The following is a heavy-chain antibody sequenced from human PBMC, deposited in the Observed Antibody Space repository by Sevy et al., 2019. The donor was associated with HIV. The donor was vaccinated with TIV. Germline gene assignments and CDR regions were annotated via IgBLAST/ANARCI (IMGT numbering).Heavy chain of an antibody. V-gene: IGHV1-69*13. Sequence: ASVKVSCKASGGTFRSHGISWVRQAPGQGLEWMGGIIPILGSTHYAQKVQDRVTITADESTNTAYMELNSLRSEDTAIYYCARGGGNGWYYFDYWGQETLVTVSS. J-gene: IGHJ4*02. CDR3: ARGGGNGWYYFDY. CDR2: IIPILGST. D-gene: IGHD6-19*01. CDR1: GGTFRSHG.